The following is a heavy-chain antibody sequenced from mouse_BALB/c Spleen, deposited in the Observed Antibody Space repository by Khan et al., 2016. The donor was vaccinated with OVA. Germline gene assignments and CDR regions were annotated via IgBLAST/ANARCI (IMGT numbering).Heavy chain of an antibody. CDR2: IWGGGGT. V-gene: IGHV2-6-4*01. CDR1: GFSLSRYN. Sequence: VQLLETGPGLVAPSQSLSITYTVSGFSLSRYNIHWVRQPPGKGLEWLGMIWGGGGTDYNSTLKSRLSISKDNSKSQVFLKMNSLQTDDSAMYYCARAYYRYDGYYAMDYWGQGTSVTVAS. D-gene: IGHD2-14*01. CDR3: ARAYYRYDGYYAMDY. J-gene: IGHJ4*01.